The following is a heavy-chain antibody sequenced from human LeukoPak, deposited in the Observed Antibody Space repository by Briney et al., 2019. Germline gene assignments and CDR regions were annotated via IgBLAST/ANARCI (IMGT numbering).Heavy chain of an antibody. D-gene: IGHD2-2*01. J-gene: IGHJ6*02. CDR1: GYTFTSYG. V-gene: IGHV1-18*01. CDR3: ARLVVVPAAMTGYYYYDGMDV. Sequence: ASVKVSCKASGYTFTSYGISWVRQAPGQGLEWMGWISAYNGNTNYAQKLQGRVTMTTDTSTSTAYMELRSLRSDDTAVYYCARLVVVPAAMTGYYYYDGMDVWGQGTTVTVSS. CDR2: ISAYNGNT.